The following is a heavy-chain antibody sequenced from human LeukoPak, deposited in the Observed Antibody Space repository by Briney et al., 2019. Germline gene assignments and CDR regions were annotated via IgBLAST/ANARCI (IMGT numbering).Heavy chain of an antibody. V-gene: IGHV4-34*01. CDR3: ATAKRIWGTYRYYFDN. D-gene: IGHD3-16*02. CDR2: VNHGGIT. CDR1: GGSFSGDY. Sequence: PSETLSLTCAVYGGSFSGDYWSWIRQPPGEGLEWIGEVNHGGITNYNPSLKSRVTISVDTSKNQFSLELRSVTAADTAVYYCATAKRIWGTYRYYFDNWGQGILVTVSS. J-gene: IGHJ4*02.